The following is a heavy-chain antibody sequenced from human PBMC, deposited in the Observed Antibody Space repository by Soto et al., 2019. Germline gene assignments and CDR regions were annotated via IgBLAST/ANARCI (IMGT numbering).Heavy chain of an antibody. CDR2: INAGNGNT. Sequence: ASVKVSCKASGYTFTSYAMHWVRQAPGQRLEWMGWINAGNGNTKYSQKFQGRVTITRDTSASTAYMELSSLRSEDTAVYYCARVATVTTQKLYYYYGMDVWGQGTTVTVSS. J-gene: IGHJ6*02. D-gene: IGHD4-17*01. CDR1: GYTFTSYA. V-gene: IGHV1-3*01. CDR3: ARVATVTTQKLYYYYGMDV.